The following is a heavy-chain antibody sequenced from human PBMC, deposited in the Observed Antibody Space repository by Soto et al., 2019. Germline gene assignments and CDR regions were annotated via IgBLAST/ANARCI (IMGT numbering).Heavy chain of an antibody. J-gene: IGHJ5*02. CDR3: AKHPTTSGSVRWFDP. Sequence: QVQLQESGPGLVKPSETLSLTCTVSGASISGSYWNWIRQPPGGGLEWIGYISNIGITNYNPSLNSRLTLTVATSKTQFSLRLDSVTAAHAAVYYCAKHPTTSGSVRWFDPWGQGSLVTVPS. CDR2: ISNIGIT. CDR1: GASISGSY. V-gene: IGHV4-59*01. D-gene: IGHD5-12*01.